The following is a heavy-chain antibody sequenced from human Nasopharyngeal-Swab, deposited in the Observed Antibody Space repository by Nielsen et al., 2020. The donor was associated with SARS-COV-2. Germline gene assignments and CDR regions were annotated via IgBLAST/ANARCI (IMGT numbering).Heavy chain of an antibody. J-gene: IGHJ6*02. V-gene: IGHV3-23*01. Sequence: WIRQPPGKGLEWVSAISGSGGSTYYADFVKGRFTISRDNSKNTLYLQMNSLRAEDTAVYYCAKEQAPPYYYYSMDVWGQGTTVTVSS. CDR2: ISGSGGST. CDR3: AKEQAPPYYYYSMDV. D-gene: IGHD6-6*01.